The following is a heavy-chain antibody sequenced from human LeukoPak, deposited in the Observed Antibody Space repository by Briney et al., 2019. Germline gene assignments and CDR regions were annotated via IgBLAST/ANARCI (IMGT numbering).Heavy chain of an antibody. Sequence: SETLSLTCPVSGGSLSSYYWSWIRQPPGKGLDWIGYIYTSGSTNYNPSLKSRVTISVDTSKNLFSLKLSSVTAADTAVYYCGRHRRGAVAGLLLFDYWGQGTLVTVSS. CDR3: GRHRRGAVAGLLLFDY. CDR2: IYTSGST. J-gene: IGHJ4*02. V-gene: IGHV4-4*09. D-gene: IGHD6-19*01. CDR1: GGSLSSYY.